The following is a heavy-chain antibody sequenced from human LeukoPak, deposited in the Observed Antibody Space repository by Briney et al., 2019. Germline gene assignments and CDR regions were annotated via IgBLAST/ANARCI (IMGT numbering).Heavy chain of an antibody. D-gene: IGHD3-16*02. J-gene: IGHJ3*02. CDR2: IKQDGSEK. CDR1: GFTFSSYW. CDR3: ARDWYYDYVWGSYRDAFDI. V-gene: IGHV3-7*01. Sequence: GGSLRLSCAASGFTFSSYWMSWVRQAPGKGLEWVANIKQDGSEKYYVDSVKGRFTISRDNAKNSLYLQMNSLRAEDTAVYYRARDWYYDYVWGSYRDAFDIWGQGTMVTVSS.